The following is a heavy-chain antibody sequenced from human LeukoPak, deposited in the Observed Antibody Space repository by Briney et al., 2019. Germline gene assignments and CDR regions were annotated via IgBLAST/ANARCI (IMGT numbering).Heavy chain of an antibody. J-gene: IGHJ4*02. D-gene: IGHD6-19*01. Sequence: GGSLRLSCAASGFTFSSYGMHWVRQAPGKGLEWVAFIRYDGSNKYYADSVKGRFTISRDNSKNTLYLQMNSLRAEDTAVYYCAKDPEYSSGWYMDYWGQGTLVTVSS. CDR1: GFTFSSYG. CDR2: IRYDGSNK. CDR3: AKDPEYSSGWYMDY. V-gene: IGHV3-30*02.